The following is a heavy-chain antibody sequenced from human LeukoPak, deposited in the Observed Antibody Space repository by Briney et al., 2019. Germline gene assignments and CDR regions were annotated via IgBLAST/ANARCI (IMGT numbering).Heavy chain of an antibody. Sequence: ETLSLTCAVYGGSFSGYYWSWIRQPPGKGLEWVSAISGSGGSTYYADSVKGRFTISRDNSKNTLYLQMNRLRAEDTAVYYCAKELYSLDASDIWGQGTMVAVSS. J-gene: IGHJ3*02. D-gene: IGHD2-8*01. CDR3: AKELYSLDASDI. CDR2: ISGSGGST. CDR1: GGSFSGYY. V-gene: IGHV3-23*01.